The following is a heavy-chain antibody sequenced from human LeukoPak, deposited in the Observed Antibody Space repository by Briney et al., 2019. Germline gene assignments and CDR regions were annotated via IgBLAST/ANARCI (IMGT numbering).Heavy chain of an antibody. D-gene: IGHD6-13*01. J-gene: IGHJ4*02. CDR2: IYYSGST. V-gene: IGHV4-30-4*08. CDR3: AGVQFIAAAGPPSV. CDR1: GGSISSADYY. Sequence: SETLSLTCTVSGGSISSADYYWSWIRQPPGKGLEWFGYIYYSGSTYYNPSLKSRVIMSIDTSKNQFSLKLSSVTAADTAVYYWAGVQFIAAAGPPSVWGQGTLVTVSS.